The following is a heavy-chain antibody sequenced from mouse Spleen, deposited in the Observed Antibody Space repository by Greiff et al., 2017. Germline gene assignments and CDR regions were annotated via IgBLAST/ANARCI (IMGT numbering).Heavy chain of an antibody. D-gene: IGHD1-1*01. J-gene: IGHJ2*01. CDR2: IDPSDSYT. CDR3: ARKGITTVVAEDY. Sequence: QVHVKQPGAELVKPGASVKLSCKASGYTFTSYWMQWVKQRPGQGLEWIGEIDPSDSYTNYNQKFKGKATLTVDTSSSTAYMQLSSLTSEDSAVYYCARKGITTVVAEDYWGQGTTLTVSS. CDR1: GYTFTSYW. V-gene: IGHV1-50*01.